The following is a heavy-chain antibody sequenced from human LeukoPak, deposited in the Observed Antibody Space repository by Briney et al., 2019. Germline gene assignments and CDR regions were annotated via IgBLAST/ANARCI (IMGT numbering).Heavy chain of an antibody. CDR2: INEDGSKK. CDR1: GLVFSGYW. V-gene: IGHV3-7*03. D-gene: IGHD2-21*02. CDR3: ASDRDFRLHY. J-gene: IGHJ4*02. Sequence: PGGSPRLSCAASGLVFSGYWMSWVRQAPGKGLEWVANINEDGSKKHYLDSVEGRFTISRDNAKNSLYLQMNSLRAEDTAVFYCASDRDFRLHYWGQGTLVTVSS.